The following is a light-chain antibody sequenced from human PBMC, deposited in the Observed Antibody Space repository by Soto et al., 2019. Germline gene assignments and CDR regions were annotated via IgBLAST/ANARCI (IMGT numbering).Light chain of an antibody. CDR1: SSDVGGYNY. V-gene: IGLV2-14*01. Sequence: QSVLTQPASVSGSPGQSVTISCTGTSSDVGGYNYVSWYQQHPGKAPKLMIFEVSNRPSGVSNRFSGSKSGNTASLTISGLQAEDEADYYCSSYTRTSTLVAFGGGTQLTVL. CDR2: EVS. CDR3: SSYTRTSTLVA. J-gene: IGLJ2*01.